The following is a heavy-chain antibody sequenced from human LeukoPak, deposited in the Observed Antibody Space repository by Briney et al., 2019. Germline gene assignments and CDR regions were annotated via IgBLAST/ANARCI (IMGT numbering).Heavy chain of an antibody. Sequence: SVKVSCKASGGTFSSYAISWVRQAPGQGLEWMGGIIPIFGTANHAQKFQGRVTITTDESTSTAYMELSSLRSEDTAVYYCARGQVYDSSGYYGTNFDYWGQGTLVTVSS. D-gene: IGHD3-22*01. J-gene: IGHJ4*02. CDR2: IIPIFGTA. CDR3: ARGQVYDSSGYYGTNFDY. CDR1: GGTFSSYA. V-gene: IGHV1-69*05.